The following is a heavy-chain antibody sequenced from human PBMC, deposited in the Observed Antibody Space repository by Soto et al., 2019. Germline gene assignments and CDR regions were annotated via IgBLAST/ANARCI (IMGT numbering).Heavy chain of an antibody. J-gene: IGHJ4*02. CDR3: AKSVGSGYTHFADY. CDR1: GFTFSSYG. D-gene: IGHD3-22*01. V-gene: IGHV3-30*18. Sequence: SGGSLRLSFAASGFTFSSYGMHWVRQAPGKGLEWVAVISYDGSNKYYADSVKGRFTISRDNSKNTLYLQMNSLRAEDTAVYYCAKSVGSGYTHFADYWGQGTLVTVSS. CDR2: ISYDGSNK.